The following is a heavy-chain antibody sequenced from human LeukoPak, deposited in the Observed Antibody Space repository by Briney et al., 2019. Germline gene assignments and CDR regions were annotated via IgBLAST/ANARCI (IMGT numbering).Heavy chain of an antibody. CDR3: ARDAASGGDY. CDR2: ISSSGSTI. D-gene: IGHD6-13*01. J-gene: IGHJ4*02. Sequence: GGSLRLSCAASGFIFSNCWMSWVRQAPGKGLEWVSYISSSGSTIYYADSVKGRFTISRDNAKNSLYLQMNSLRAEDTAVYYCARDAASGGDYWGQGTLVTVSS. V-gene: IGHV3-11*01. CDR1: GFIFSNCW.